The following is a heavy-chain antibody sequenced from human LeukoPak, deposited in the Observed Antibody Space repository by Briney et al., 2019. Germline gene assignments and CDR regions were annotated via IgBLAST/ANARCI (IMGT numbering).Heavy chain of an antibody. CDR2: IIPIFGTA. Sequence: ASVKVSCKASGGTFSSYAITWVRQAPGQGLEWMGGIIPIFGTANYAQKFQGRVTITTDESTSTAYMELSSLRSEDTAVYYCARDNAASYHQEVAINWGQGTLVTVSS. J-gene: IGHJ4*02. D-gene: IGHD1-26*01. CDR1: GGTFSSYA. CDR3: ARDNAASYHQEVAIN. V-gene: IGHV1-69*05.